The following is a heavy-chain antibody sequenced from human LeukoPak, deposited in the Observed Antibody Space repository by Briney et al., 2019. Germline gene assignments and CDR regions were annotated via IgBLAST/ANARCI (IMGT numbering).Heavy chain of an antibody. Sequence: GGSLRLSCAASGFTFSSYAMHWVRQAPGKGLEWVSYISSSSSTIYYADSVKGRFTISRDNAKNSLYLQMNSLRAEDTAVYYCARAVSGGRSYYYYGMDVWGQGTTVTVSS. CDR2: ISSSSSTI. D-gene: IGHD2-15*01. CDR1: GFTFSSYA. J-gene: IGHJ6*02. V-gene: IGHV3-48*01. CDR3: ARAVSGGRSYYYYGMDV.